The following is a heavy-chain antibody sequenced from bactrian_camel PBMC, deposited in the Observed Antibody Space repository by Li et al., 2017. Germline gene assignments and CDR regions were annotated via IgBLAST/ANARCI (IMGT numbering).Heavy chain of an antibody. D-gene: IGHD1*01. Sequence: DVQLVESGGGLVQPGGSLTLSCEASGFPFACMGWYRQAPGAACELVSSVGSAGDTYYLGSVKGRFAISRDNAKNTVHLQMNTLKPEDTAVYFCAADRVYRIIPRTIERGLGCQNRRDEYNYWGQGTQVTVS. V-gene: IGHV3S10*01. CDR2: VGSAGDT. CDR3: AADRVYRIIPRTIERGLGCQNRRDEYNY. CDR1: GFPFAC. J-gene: IGHJ4*01.